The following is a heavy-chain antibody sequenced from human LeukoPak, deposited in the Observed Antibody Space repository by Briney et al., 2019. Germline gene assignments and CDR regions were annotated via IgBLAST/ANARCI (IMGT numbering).Heavy chain of an antibody. CDR3: ARRSGSSWSIDY. CDR2: IYPGDSDT. D-gene: IGHD6-13*01. J-gene: IGHJ4*02. Sequence: GESLKISCKGSGYRFSSYWIGWVRQMPGKGLEWMGIIYPGDSDTRYNPSFQGQVTVSGDKSISTAYLQWSSLKASDTAMYYCARRSGSSWSIDYWGQGTLVTVSS. V-gene: IGHV5-51*01. CDR1: GYRFSSYW.